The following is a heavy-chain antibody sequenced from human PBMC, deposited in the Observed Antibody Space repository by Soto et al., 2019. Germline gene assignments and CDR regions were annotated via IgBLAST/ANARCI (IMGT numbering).Heavy chain of an antibody. Sequence: GGSLRLSCTASGFTFGDYAMSWVRQAPGKGLEWVGFIRSKAYGGTTEYAASVKGRFTISRDDSKSIAYLQMNSLKTEDTAVYYCTRGRGDYCFDYWGQGTLVTVSS. CDR1: GFTFGDYA. J-gene: IGHJ4*02. CDR3: TRGRGDYCFDY. D-gene: IGHD3-16*01. V-gene: IGHV3-49*04. CDR2: IRSKAYGGTT.